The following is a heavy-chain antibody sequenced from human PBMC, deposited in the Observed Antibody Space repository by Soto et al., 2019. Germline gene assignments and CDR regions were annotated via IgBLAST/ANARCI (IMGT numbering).Heavy chain of an antibody. CDR1: GGSFSGYY. CDR3: ARGPRCIKPACSNDYNHFGRDV. D-gene: IGHD2-8*01. V-gene: IGHV4-34*01. Sequence: SETLSLTCSVNGGSFSGYYWSWIRQPPGRGLEWIGEINHSGRTNLNPSLKSRVSTSVDTSKNHFSLRLSSVTAADTAVYYCARGPRCIKPACSNDYNHFGRDVGGKGPRATVP. J-gene: IGHJ6*04. CDR2: INHSGRT.